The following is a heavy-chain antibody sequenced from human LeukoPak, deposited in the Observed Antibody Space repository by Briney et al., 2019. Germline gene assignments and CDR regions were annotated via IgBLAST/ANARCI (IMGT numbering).Heavy chain of an antibody. Sequence: SSETLSLTCTVSGGSISGYYWSWIRQPPGKGLEWIGYVHSGGSTTYSPSLRSRVTISVDTSKNQFSLKLSSVTAADTAVYYCARGLFDSSGYYPFDYWGQGTLVTVSS. J-gene: IGHJ4*02. CDR3: ARGLFDSSGYYPFDY. D-gene: IGHD3-22*01. V-gene: IGHV4-59*12. CDR2: VHSGGST. CDR1: GGSISGYY.